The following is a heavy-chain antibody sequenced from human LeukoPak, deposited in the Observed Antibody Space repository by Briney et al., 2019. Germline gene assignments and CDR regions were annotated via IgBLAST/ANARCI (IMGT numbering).Heavy chain of an antibody. Sequence: ASVKVSCKASGYTFTRYALHWVRQAPGQGLEWMGWINAGNGNTRYSQQFQGRVTITRDTSASTVSMELSSLRSEDTAVYYCATGSDVYYDILTGYRDAFDIWGQGTMVTVSS. CDR3: ATGSDVYYDILTGYRDAFDI. J-gene: IGHJ3*02. V-gene: IGHV1-3*01. CDR1: GYTFTRYA. D-gene: IGHD3-9*01. CDR2: INAGNGNT.